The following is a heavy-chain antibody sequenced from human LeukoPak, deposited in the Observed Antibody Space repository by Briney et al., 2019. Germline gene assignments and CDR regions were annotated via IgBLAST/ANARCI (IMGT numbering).Heavy chain of an antibody. Sequence: SETLSLTCAVYGWSFSGYYWSWIRQPPGKGLEWIGEINHSGSTNYNPSLKSRVAISLDTSKNQFSLKLSSLTAADTSVYYCARGFDLDAFDIWAQGTMVTVSS. D-gene: IGHD3/OR15-3a*01. CDR3: ARGFDLDAFDI. CDR1: GWSFSGYY. J-gene: IGHJ3*02. V-gene: IGHV4-34*01. CDR2: INHSGST.